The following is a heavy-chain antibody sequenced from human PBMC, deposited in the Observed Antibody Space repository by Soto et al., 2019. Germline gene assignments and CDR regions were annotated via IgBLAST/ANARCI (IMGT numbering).Heavy chain of an antibody. CDR2: IRGSGGST. Sequence: EVQLLESGGGLVQPGGSLRLSCAASGFTFSSYAMSWVRQAPGKGLEWVSAIRGSGGSTYYADSVKGRFTISRDNSKNTLYLQMNSLRAEDTAVYYCAKGPHYYGSGSQYGMDVWGQGTTVTVSS. CDR1: GFTFSSYA. J-gene: IGHJ6*02. CDR3: AKGPHYYGSGSQYGMDV. V-gene: IGHV3-23*01. D-gene: IGHD3-10*01.